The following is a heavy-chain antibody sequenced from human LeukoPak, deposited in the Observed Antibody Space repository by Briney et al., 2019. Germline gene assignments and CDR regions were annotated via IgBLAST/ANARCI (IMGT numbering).Heavy chain of an antibody. CDR1: GGSISSGSYY. CDR3: ARVRTGAVAGTGYFQH. CDR2: IYYSGST. D-gene: IGHD6-19*01. Sequence: SQTLSLTCTVSGGSISSGSYYWSWIRQPPGKGLEWIGYIYYSGSTYYNPSLKSRVTISVDTSKNQFSLKLSSVTAADTAVYYCARVRTGAVAGTGYFQHWGQGTLVTVSS. J-gene: IGHJ1*01. V-gene: IGHV4-31*03.